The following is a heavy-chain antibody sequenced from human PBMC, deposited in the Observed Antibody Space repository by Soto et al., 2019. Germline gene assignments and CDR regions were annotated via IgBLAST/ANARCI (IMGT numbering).Heavy chain of an antibody. V-gene: IGHV4-30-2*01. J-gene: IGHJ5*02. CDR1: GGSISSGGYS. Sequence: SETLSLTCAVSGGSISSGGYSWSWVRQPPGKGLERIGYIYHSGNTYYNPSLKSRVTISVGRSKNQFSLKLSSVTAADTAVYYCARCCYYDSSGYYYPNWFDPWGQGTLVTVSS. CDR2: IYHSGNT. CDR3: ARCCYYDSSGYYYPNWFDP. D-gene: IGHD3-22*01.